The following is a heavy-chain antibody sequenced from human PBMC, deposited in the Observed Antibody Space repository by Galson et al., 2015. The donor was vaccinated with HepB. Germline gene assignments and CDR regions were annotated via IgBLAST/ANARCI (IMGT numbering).Heavy chain of an antibody. CDR3: VKGSDCSSTSCSWHFDY. J-gene: IGHJ4*02. V-gene: IGHV3-64D*06. D-gene: IGHD2-2*01. CDR2: ISSNGGST. CDR1: GFTFSSYA. Sequence: LRLSCAASGFTFSSYAMHWVRQAPGKGLEYVSAISSNGGSTYYADSVKGRFTISRDNSKNTLYLQTSSLRAEDTAVYYCVKGSDCSSTSCSWHFDYWGQGTLVTVSS.